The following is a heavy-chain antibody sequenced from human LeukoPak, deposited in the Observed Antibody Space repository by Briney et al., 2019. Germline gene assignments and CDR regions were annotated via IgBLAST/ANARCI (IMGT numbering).Heavy chain of an antibody. V-gene: IGHV3-30-3*01. CDR3: VRSAFHAGSGNYYDY. CDR2: ISYDGSNK. Sequence: GGSLRLSCAASGFAFNRYIVQWVRQAPGKGLEWVAVISYDGSNKYYADSVKGRFTISRDNAENTLYLQMNSLRVEDTAVYYCVRSAFHAGSGNYYDYWGQGTLVTVSS. D-gene: IGHD3-22*01. J-gene: IGHJ4*02. CDR1: GFAFNRYI.